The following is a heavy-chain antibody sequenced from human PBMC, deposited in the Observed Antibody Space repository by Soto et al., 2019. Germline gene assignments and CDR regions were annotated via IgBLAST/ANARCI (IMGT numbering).Heavy chain of an antibody. D-gene: IGHD6-6*01. CDR1: GWSVSFCD. Sequence: AETRSITCAVYGWSVSFCDVSWIRQPPGKGLEWIGEINHSGSTNYNPSLKSRVTISVDTSKNQFSLKLSSVTAADTAVYYCARAPRGSPLDYWGQGTLVTVSS. CDR2: INHSGST. CDR3: ARAPRGSPLDY. J-gene: IGHJ4*02. V-gene: IGHV4-34*01.